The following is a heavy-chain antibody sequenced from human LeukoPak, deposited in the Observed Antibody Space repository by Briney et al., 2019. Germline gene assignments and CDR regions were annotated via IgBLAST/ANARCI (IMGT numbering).Heavy chain of an antibody. J-gene: IGHJ6*03. D-gene: IGHD3-22*01. V-gene: IGHV3-11*01. CDR3: ARDYYDSSGTAYPYYMDV. CDR2: ISSSGSTI. Sequence: GGSLRLSCAASGFTFSDYYMSWIRQAPGKGLEWVSYISSSGSTIYYADSVKGRFTISRDNAKNSLYLQMNSLRAEDTAVYYCARDYYDSSGTAYPYYMDVWGKGTTVTISS. CDR1: GFTFSDYY.